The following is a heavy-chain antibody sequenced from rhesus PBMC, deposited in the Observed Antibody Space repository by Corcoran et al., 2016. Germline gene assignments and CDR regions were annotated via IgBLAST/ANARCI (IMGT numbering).Heavy chain of an antibody. CDR3: ATVKSGWYSY. CDR2: VDPEDGEE. Sequence: EVQLVQSGAEVKKPGASVKISCKASGHTFTHSSLTWGRQGPGKGLEGMGRVDPEDGEEKPAKKFQDRVTITADTSTDTAYMELSSLRSEDTAVYYCATVKSGWYSYWGQGVLVTVSS. CDR1: GHTFTHSS. V-gene: IGHV1-111*02. D-gene: IGHD6-31*01. J-gene: IGHJ4*01.